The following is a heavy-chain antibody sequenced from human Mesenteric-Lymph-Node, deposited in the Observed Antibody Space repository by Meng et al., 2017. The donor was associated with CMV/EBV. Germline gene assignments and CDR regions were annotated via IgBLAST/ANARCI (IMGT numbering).Heavy chain of an antibody. J-gene: IGHJ4*02. CDR1: FSAYY. CDR2: INHSGSP. CDR3: ARGRQYYGSGSYPPWAFYFDY. Sequence: FSAYYWSWIRQPPGKGLEWIGEINHSGSPNYNPSLKSRVTISVDTSKNQFSLKLSSVTAADTALYYCARGRQYYGSGSYPPWAFYFDYWGQGTLVTVSS. D-gene: IGHD3-10*01. V-gene: IGHV4-34*01.